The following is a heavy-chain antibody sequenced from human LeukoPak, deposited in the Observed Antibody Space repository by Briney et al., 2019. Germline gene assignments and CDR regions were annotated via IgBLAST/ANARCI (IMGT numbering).Heavy chain of an antibody. V-gene: IGHV3-23*01. CDR1: GPTFSTFA. D-gene: IGHD3-22*01. J-gene: IGHJ5*02. Sequence: GGSLRLSCEASGPTFSTFAMSWVRQAPGKGPEWVSVISASDAATYYSDSVKGRFTVSRDNSKNTLYLQMNDVRAEDTALYYCTKDRDGSGFLVGDWFDPWGQGTLVTVSS. CDR2: ISASDAAT. CDR3: TKDRDGSGFLVGDWFDP.